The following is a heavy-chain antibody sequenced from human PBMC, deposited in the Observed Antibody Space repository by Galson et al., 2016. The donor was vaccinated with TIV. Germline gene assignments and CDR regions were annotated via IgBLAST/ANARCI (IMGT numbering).Heavy chain of an antibody. D-gene: IGHD5-24*01. CDR3: AHRGDGHNKIFDY. Sequence: PALVKPTQTLTLTCSFSGFSLTTSGVGVGWIRQPPRKALEWLGFIYWDDRKLYSPSLKNRLTITRDTSENQVVLTMINMDPVDTATYYCAHRGDGHNKIFDYWGQGTLVTVSS. J-gene: IGHJ4*02. CDR2: IYWDDRK. V-gene: IGHV2-5*02. CDR1: GFSLTTSGVG.